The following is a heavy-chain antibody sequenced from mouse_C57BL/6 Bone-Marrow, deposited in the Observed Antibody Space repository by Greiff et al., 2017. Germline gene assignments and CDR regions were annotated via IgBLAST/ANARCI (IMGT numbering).Heavy chain of an antibody. CDR3: ARPRPWFAY. Sequence: EVQLVESGGGLVKPGGSLKLSCAASGFTFSDYGMHWVRQAPEKGLEWVAYISSGSSTIYYADTVKGRFTISRDNAKNTLFLQMTSLRSEDTAMYYCARPRPWFAYWGQGTLVTVSA. V-gene: IGHV5-17*01. CDR2: ISSGSSTI. CDR1: GFTFSDYG. J-gene: IGHJ3*01.